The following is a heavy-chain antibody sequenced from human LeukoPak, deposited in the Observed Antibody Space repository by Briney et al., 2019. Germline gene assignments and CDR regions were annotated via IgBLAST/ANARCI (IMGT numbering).Heavy chain of an antibody. J-gene: IGHJ6*03. CDR2: MNPNSGNT. Sequence: ASVKVSCKASGYTFTSYDINWVRQATGQGLEWMGWMNPNSGNTGYAQKFQGRVTMTRNTSISTAYMELSSLRSEDAAVYYCARDNGGTAMAYYYYYYMDVWGKGTTVTISS. CDR1: GYTFTSYD. D-gene: IGHD5-18*01. V-gene: IGHV1-8*01. CDR3: ARDNGGTAMAYYYYYYMDV.